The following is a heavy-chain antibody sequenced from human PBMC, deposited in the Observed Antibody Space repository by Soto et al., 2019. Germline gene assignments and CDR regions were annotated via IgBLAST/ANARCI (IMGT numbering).Heavy chain of an antibody. J-gene: IGHJ3*02. D-gene: IGHD6-13*01. CDR1: GYSFTSYW. CDR3: ATPFTIAAAGSDDAFDI. Sequence: PGESLKISCKGSGYSFTSYWIGWVRQMPGKGLEWMGIIYPGDSDTRYSPSSQGQVTISADKSISTAYLQWSSLKASDTAMYYCATPFTIAAAGSDDAFDIWGQGTMVTVSS. CDR2: IYPGDSDT. V-gene: IGHV5-51*01.